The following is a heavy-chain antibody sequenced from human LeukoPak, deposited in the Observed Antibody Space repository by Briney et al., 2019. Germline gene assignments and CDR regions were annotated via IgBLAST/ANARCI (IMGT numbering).Heavy chain of an antibody. Sequence: ASVKVSCKASGYTFISYGISWVRQAPGQGLEWMGWISVYNGNTNYAQKFQGRVTMTTDTSTSTVYMELRSLRSDDTAVYYCARTEHYYGSGSYFGGWFDHWGQGTLVTVSS. J-gene: IGHJ5*02. CDR1: GYTFISYG. CDR2: ISVYNGNT. D-gene: IGHD3-10*01. CDR3: ARTEHYYGSGSYFGGWFDH. V-gene: IGHV1-18*01.